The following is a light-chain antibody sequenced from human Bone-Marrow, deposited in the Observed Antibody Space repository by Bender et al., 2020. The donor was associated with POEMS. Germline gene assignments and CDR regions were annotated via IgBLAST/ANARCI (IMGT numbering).Light chain of an antibody. Sequence: QSALTQPPSASGTPGQRVTISCSGSSSNIGSNTVHWYQQLPGTAPKLLIYDVTKRPSGVPDRFSGSKSGKSASLTISGLQAEDEADYYCSSYTGRLSVVFGGGTKVTVL. CDR2: DVT. CDR3: SSYTGRLSVV. CDR1: SSNIGSNT. V-gene: IGLV1-44*01. J-gene: IGLJ2*01.